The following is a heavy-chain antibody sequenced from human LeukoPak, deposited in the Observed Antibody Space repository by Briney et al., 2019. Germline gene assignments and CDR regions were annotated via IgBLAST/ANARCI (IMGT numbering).Heavy chain of an antibody. CDR1: SDSIPSPY. J-gene: IGHJ4*02. CDR2: ISHTGST. Sequence: PSETLSLTCTVSSDSIPSPYWSWIRQSPGQRLEWIAYISHTGSTRYNPSLQSRVAVSIDTSKNEFSLKFTSVTAADTAVYYCARHFTVGGNYYFGHWDQGTPVTVSS. D-gene: IGHD3-10*01. V-gene: IGHV4-59*08. CDR3: ARHFTVGGNYYFGH.